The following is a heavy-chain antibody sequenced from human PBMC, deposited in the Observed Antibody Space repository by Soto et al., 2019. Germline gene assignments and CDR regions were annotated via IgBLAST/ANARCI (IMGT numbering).Heavy chain of an antibody. CDR3: ARSYDFWSGSWFDP. CDR2: IIPILGIA. CDR1: GGTFSSYT. Sequence: SVKVSCKASGGTFSSYTISWVRQAPGQGLEWMGRIIPILGIANYAQKFQGRVTITADKSTSTAYMELSSLRSEDTAVYYCARSYDFWSGSWFDPWGQGTLVTVPQ. D-gene: IGHD3-3*01. J-gene: IGHJ5*02. V-gene: IGHV1-69*02.